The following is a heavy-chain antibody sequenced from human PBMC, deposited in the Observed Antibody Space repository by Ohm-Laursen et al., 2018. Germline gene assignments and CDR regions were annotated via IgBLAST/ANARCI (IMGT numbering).Heavy chain of an antibody. CDR1: GYSFTSYW. Sequence: GESLKISCKGSGYSFTSYWIGWVRQMPGKGLEWMGIIYPGDSDTRYSPSFQGQVTISADKSISTAYLQWSSLTASDTDMYYCARQREMATIDYWGQGTLVTVSS. CDR2: IYPGDSDT. CDR3: ARQREMATIDY. V-gene: IGHV5-51*01. J-gene: IGHJ4*02. D-gene: IGHD5-24*01.